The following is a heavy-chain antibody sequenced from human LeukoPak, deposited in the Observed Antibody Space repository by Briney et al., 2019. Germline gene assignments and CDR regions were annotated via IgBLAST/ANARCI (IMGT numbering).Heavy chain of an antibody. CDR3: ASVTRYCSGGSCYYFLDY. D-gene: IGHD2-15*01. V-gene: IGHV4-59*01. J-gene: IGHJ4*02. Sequence: PSGTLSLTCTVSGGSISSYYWSWIRQPPGKGLEWTGYIYYSGSTNYNPSLKSRVTISVDTSKNQFSLKLSSVTAADTAVYYCASVTRYCSGGSCYYFLDYWGQGTLVTVSS. CDR2: IYYSGST. CDR1: GGSISSYY.